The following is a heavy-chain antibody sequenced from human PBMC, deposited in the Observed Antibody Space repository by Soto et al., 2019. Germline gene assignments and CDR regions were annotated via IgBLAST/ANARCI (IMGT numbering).Heavy chain of an antibody. CDR2: IIPILGIA. V-gene: IGHV1-69*02. Sequence: GASVKVSCKASGGTFSSYTISWVRQAPGQGLEWMGRIIPILGIANYAQKFQGRVTITADKSTSTAYMELSSLRSEDTAVYYCARGQPRSRGVLRYNWFDPWGQGTLVTVSS. J-gene: IGHJ5*02. CDR3: ARGQPRSRGVLRYNWFDP. D-gene: IGHD3-10*01. CDR1: GGTFSSYT.